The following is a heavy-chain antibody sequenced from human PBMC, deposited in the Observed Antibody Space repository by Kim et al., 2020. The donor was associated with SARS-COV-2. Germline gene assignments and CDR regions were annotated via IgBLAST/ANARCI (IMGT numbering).Heavy chain of an antibody. CDR1: GGSISSYY. CDR3: ARQGRWELRLDY. D-gene: IGHD1-26*01. J-gene: IGHJ4*02. Sequence: SETLSLTCPVSGGSISSYYWSWIRQPPGKGLEWIGYIYYSGSTNYNPSLKSRVTISVDTSKNQFSLKLSSVTAADTAVYYCARQGRWELRLDYWGQGTLVTVSS. V-gene: IGHV4-59*08. CDR2: IYYSGST.